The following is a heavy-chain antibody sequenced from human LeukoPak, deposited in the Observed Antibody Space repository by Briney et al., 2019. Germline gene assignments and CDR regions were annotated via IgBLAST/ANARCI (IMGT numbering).Heavy chain of an antibody. CDR2: ISGRGGTT. D-gene: IGHD6-13*01. J-gene: IGHJ4*02. V-gene: IGHV3-23*01. CDR1: RFTFSSYA. CDR3: AKVIAAAGSDY. Sequence: GGSLRLSCAASRFTFSSYAMSWVRQAPGKGLEWVSSISGRGGTTYYADSVKGRFTISRDNSKNTLYLQMNSLRAEDTAVYYCAKVIAAAGSDYWGQGTLVTVSS.